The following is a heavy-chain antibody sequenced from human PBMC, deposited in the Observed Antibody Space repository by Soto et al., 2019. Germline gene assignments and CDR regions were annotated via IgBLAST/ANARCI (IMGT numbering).Heavy chain of an antibody. CDR3: ARMVLLDYSGYAFDY. CDR2: ISSSGSTI. J-gene: IGHJ4*02. D-gene: IGHD5-12*01. V-gene: IGHV3-48*03. Sequence: PGGSLRLSCAASGFTFSSYEMNWVRQAPGKGLEWVSYISSSGSTIYYADSVKGRFTISRDNAKNSLYLQMNSLRAEDTAVYYCARMVLLDYSGYAFDYWGQGTLVTVSS. CDR1: GFTFSSYE.